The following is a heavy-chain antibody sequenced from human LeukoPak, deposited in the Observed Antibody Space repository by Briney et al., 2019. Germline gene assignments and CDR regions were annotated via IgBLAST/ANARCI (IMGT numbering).Heavy chain of an antibody. CDR2: INAGNGNT. CDR1: GYTFTSYA. D-gene: IGHD3-10*01. CDR3: ARDYYGSGSPGSFDY. Sequence: GSVKDSCKACGYTFTSYAMHWVRQAPGQRLEWMGWINAGNGNTKYSQKFQGRVTIHRDTSASTAYMELSSLRSEDTAVYYCARDYYGSGSPGSFDYWGQGTLVTVSS. J-gene: IGHJ4*02. V-gene: IGHV1-3*01.